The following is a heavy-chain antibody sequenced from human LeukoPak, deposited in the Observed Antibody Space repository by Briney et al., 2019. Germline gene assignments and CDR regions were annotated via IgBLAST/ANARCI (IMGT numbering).Heavy chain of an antibody. CDR2: INHNGNVN. CDR3: ARGGGLDV. CDR1: GFTFSSYW. Sequence: GGSLRLSCAASGFTFSSYWMNWASQAPGKGLEWVASINHNGNVNYYVDSVKGRFTISRDNAKNSLYLQMSNLRAEDTAVYFCARGGGLDVWGQGATVTVSS. J-gene: IGHJ6*02. D-gene: IGHD3-16*01. V-gene: IGHV3-7*03.